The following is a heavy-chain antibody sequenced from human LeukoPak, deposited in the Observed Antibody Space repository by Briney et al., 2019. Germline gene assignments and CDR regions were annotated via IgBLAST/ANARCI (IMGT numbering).Heavy chain of an antibody. V-gene: IGHV3-74*01. CDR3: ARAQWELPFDY. CDR1: GFTFSSYW. D-gene: IGHD1-26*01. CDR2: INSDGSST. Sequence: GGSLRLSCAASGFTFSSYWMHWVRQAPGKGLVWVSRINSDGSSTSYADSVEGRFTISRDNAKNTLYLQMNSLRAEDTAVYYCARAQWELPFDYWGQGTLVTVSS. J-gene: IGHJ4*02.